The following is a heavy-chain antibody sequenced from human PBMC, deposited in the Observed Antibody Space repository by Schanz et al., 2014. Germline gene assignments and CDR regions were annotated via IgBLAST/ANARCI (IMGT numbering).Heavy chain of an antibody. CDR3: AKGRFGELSAFDI. J-gene: IGHJ3*02. Sequence: VQLVESGGGVVQPGRSLRLSCTASGFPFSDYFMAWIRQPPGRGLEWVSYIGNGGVTIYYADSVKGRFTISSDNSKSTLYLQMNSLRAEDTAVYYCAKGRFGELSAFDIWGQGTMVTVSS. D-gene: IGHD3-10*01. V-gene: IGHV3-11*01. CDR1: GFPFSDYF. CDR2: IGNGGVTI.